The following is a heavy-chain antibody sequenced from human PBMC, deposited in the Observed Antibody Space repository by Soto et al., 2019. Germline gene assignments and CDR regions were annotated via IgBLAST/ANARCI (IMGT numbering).Heavy chain of an antibody. CDR2: INAGNRNT. D-gene: IGHD6-19*01. Sequence: QVQLVQSGAEEKKSGASVKVSCKASGYTFTGYAMHWVRQAPGQRLEWMGWINAGNRNTKYSQKFQGRVTITRDTSASTAYMELSSLRSEDTAVYYCARAVAVPADFDYWGQGTLVTVSS. V-gene: IGHV1-3*05. CDR1: GYTFTGYA. CDR3: ARAVAVPADFDY. J-gene: IGHJ4*02.